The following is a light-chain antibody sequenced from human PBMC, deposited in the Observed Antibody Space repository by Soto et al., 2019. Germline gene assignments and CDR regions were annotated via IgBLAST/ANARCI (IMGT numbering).Light chain of an antibody. J-gene: IGKJ3*01. CDR3: QQYYSYPLP. CDR1: QGISSY. V-gene: IGKV1-8*01. Sequence: AIRMTQSPSSFSASTGDRVTITCRASQGISSYLAWYQQKPGKAPKLLIYAASTLQSGVPSRFSGSGSGTACTLTISCLQSEDFATDYCQQYYSYPLPFGPGTKVDIK. CDR2: AAS.